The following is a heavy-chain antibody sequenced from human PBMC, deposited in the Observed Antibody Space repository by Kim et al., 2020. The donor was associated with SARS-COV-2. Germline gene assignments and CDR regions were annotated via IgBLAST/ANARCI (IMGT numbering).Heavy chain of an antibody. CDR3: AKAKGNLWSGFVD. CDR1: GFTFGEYA. Sequence: GGSLRLSCAASGFTFGEYAMHWVRQAPGKGLEWVSGLSWNSITIAYADSVKGRFTISRDNAKNSLYLQMDGLRPEDTAFYYCAKAKGNLWSGFVDWGQGT. D-gene: IGHD3-3*01. CDR2: LSWNSITI. V-gene: IGHV3-9*01. J-gene: IGHJ1*01.